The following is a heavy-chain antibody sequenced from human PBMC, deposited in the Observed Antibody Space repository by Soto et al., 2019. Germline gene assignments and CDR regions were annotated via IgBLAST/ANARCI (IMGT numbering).Heavy chain of an antibody. CDR1: GYRFTSYW. Sequence: ESLKISCKAYGYRFTSYWIVWVRQMPGKGLEWVGIIDPSDSDARYSPSLQGQVSISADKSMTTAYLQWVSLKASDTAIYYCARLGGGCSRASYQLYYFYGMDVWGQGTTVTVSS. D-gene: IGHD2-2*01. CDR3: ARLGGGCSRASYQLYYFYGMDV. V-gene: IGHV5-51*01. CDR2: IDPSDSDA. J-gene: IGHJ6*02.